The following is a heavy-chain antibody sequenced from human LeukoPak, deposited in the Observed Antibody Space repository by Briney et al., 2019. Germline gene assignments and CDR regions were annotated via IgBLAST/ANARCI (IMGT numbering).Heavy chain of an antibody. CDR2: IWYDGTDK. V-gene: IGHV3-33*01. D-gene: IGHD6-13*01. CDR1: GFTFSTYG. Sequence: GTSLRLSCAASGFTFSTYGMHWVRQAPGKGLEWVAVIWYDGTDKYYADSVKGRFTISRDNSKNTLYLQMNSLRAEDTAVYYCARDRASAGTSGIDYWAREPWSPSPQ. CDR3: ARDRASAGTSGIDY. J-gene: IGHJ4*02.